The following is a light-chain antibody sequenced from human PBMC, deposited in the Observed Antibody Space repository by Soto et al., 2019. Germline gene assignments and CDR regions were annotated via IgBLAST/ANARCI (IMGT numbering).Light chain of an antibody. CDR2: AAS. CDR3: QQYYSFWT. Sequence: DIQMTQSPSSLSASVGDRVTITCRASQSISSYLNWYQQKPGKAPNLLIYAASGLKSGVPSRFSGSGSGTDFTLTISSLQPDDVGNYYCQQYYSFWTFGQGTKVDIK. CDR1: QSISSY. J-gene: IGKJ1*01. V-gene: IGKV1-39*01.